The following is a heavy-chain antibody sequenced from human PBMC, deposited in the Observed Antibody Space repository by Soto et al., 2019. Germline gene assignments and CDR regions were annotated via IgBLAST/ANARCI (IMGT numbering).Heavy chain of an antibody. CDR3: ERTGLGSGWDRFDS. J-gene: IGHJ4*02. V-gene: IGHV3-30-3*01. CDR1: GFTFSNFP. D-gene: IGHD6-19*01. CDR2: ISYDGSNE. Sequence: GSLRLSCAASGFTFSNFPIHWVRQAPGQGLEWVAVISYDGSNEYYADSVKGRFTISRDNSKNTLYLQMNSLRPEDSGLYFCERTGLGSGWDRFDSWAQGTEVTVCS.